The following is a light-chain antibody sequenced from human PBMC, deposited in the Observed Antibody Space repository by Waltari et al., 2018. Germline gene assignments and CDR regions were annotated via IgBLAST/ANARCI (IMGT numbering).Light chain of an antibody. V-gene: IGKV3-20*01. Sequence: IVLTQSPGTLSLFPGERATLPCRASQSVSRSLAWYQQKPGQAPRLLIYGASSRATGVPDRFSGSGSGTDFSLTISRLEPEDFAVYYCQHYVRLPVTFGQGTKVEIK. CDR3: QHYVRLPVT. CDR2: GAS. J-gene: IGKJ1*01. CDR1: QSVSRS.